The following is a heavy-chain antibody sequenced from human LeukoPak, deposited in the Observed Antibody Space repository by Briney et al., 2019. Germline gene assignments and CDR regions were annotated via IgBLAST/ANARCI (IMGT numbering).Heavy chain of an antibody. Sequence: GESLKISCQGSGYSFTNYWIAWVRQMPGKGLEWMGIIYPGDSDTRYSPSFQGQVTISADKSISTAYLQWSSLKASDTAMYYCARFLHGSGSYYIDYWGQGTLVTVSS. V-gene: IGHV5-51*01. CDR1: GYSFTNYW. D-gene: IGHD3-10*01. J-gene: IGHJ4*02. CDR3: ARFLHGSGSYYIDY. CDR2: IYPGDSDT.